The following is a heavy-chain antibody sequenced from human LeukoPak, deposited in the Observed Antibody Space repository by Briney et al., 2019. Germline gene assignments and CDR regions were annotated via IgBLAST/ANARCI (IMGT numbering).Heavy chain of an antibody. CDR2: INPNSGDT. Sequence: ASVKVSCKASGYTFTGYYMHWVRQAPGQGLEWMGWINPNSGDTNHAQKFQGRVTMTRDTSITTAYMELSSLRSDDTAVYYCARVPRRPGIAAAGIGYWGQGTLVTVSS. CDR3: ARVPRRPGIAAAGIGY. J-gene: IGHJ4*02. D-gene: IGHD6-13*01. V-gene: IGHV1-2*02. CDR1: GYTFTGYY.